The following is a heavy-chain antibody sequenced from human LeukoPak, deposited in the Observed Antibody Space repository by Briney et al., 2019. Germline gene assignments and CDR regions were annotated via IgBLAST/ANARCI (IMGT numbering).Heavy chain of an antibody. CDR2: VNHSGST. CDR1: GGSFSGYY. D-gene: IGHD3-10*01. Sequence: PSETLSLTCAVYGGSFSGYYWSWIRQPPGKGLKWIGEVNHSGSTNYNPSLKSRVTISVDTSKNQFSLKLSSVTAADTAVYYCARSEPAWITMVRGDPRGWFDPWGQGTLVTVSS. V-gene: IGHV4-34*01. CDR3: ARSEPAWITMVRGDPRGWFDP. J-gene: IGHJ5*02.